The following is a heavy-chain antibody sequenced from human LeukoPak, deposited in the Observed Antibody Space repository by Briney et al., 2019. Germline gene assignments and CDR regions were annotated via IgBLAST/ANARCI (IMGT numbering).Heavy chain of an antibody. J-gene: IGHJ3*01. CDR2: IYYGGST. CDR3: AKSTYYYDTFVNAFDL. V-gene: IGHV4-39*07. Sequence: SETLSLTCTVSGGSVSSTHYWGWIRQPPGKGLGWIGSIYYGGSTYYNASLRSRVTTSVDTSKNQFSLKLSSVTAADTAVYYCAKSTYYYDTFVNAFDLWGQGTVVTVSS. CDR1: GGSVSSTHY. D-gene: IGHD3-22*01.